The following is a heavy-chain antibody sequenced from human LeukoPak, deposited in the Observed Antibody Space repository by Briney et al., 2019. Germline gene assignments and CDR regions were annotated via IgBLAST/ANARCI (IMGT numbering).Heavy chain of an antibody. V-gene: IGHV1-46*01. D-gene: IGHD4-17*01. J-gene: IGHJ4*02. CDR1: GYTFTSYY. Sequence: ASVKVSCKASGYTFTSYYMHWVRQAPGQGLEWMGIINPSGGSTSYAQKFQGRVTMTRDTSTSTVYMELSSLRSEDTAVYYCAVMTTVTDHGYWGQGTLVTVSS. CDR2: INPSGGST. CDR3: AVMTTVTDHGY.